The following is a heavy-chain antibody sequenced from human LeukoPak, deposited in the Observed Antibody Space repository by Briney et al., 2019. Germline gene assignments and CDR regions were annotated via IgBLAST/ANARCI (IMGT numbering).Heavy chain of an antibody. Sequence: GASVKVSCKASGGTFSSYAISWVRQAPGQGLEWMGWISAYNGNTNYAQKLQGRVTMTTDTSTSAAYMELRSLRSDDTAVYYCARETQLRYFDWLPNYYYYYGMDVWGQGTTVTVSS. D-gene: IGHD3-9*01. CDR3: ARETQLRYFDWLPNYYYYYGMDV. J-gene: IGHJ6*02. V-gene: IGHV1-18*01. CDR1: GGTFSSYA. CDR2: ISAYNGNT.